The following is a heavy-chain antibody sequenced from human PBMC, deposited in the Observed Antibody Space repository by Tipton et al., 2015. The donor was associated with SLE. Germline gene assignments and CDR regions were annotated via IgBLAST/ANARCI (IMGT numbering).Heavy chain of an antibody. V-gene: IGHV4-61*01. CDR2: IYYSGRT. Sequence: TLSLTCTVSGGSVSSSSKYWAWIRQRPGKGLEWIGYIYYSGRTHYNPSLKSRVTISVDTSKNQFSLKLSSVTAADTAVYYCARSAGYGSNWAHFDYWGQGTLVTVSS. D-gene: IGHD6-13*01. CDR1: GGSVSSSSKY. J-gene: IGHJ4*02. CDR3: ARSAGYGSNWAHFDY.